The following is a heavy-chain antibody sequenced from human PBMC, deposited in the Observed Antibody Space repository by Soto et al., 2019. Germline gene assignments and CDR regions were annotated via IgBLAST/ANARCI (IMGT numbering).Heavy chain of an antibody. CDR1: GGSISSGGYC. D-gene: IGHD4-4*01. CDR2: IYYSGST. V-gene: IGHV4-31*03. CDR3: ARDVPERSWSNYVGGYYYYYGMDV. Sequence: SVTLSLTCTVSGGSISSGGYCWSWIRQHPGKGLEWIGYIYYSGSTYYNPSLKSRVTISVDTSKNQFSLKLSSVTAADTAVYYCARDVPERSWSNYVGGYYYYYGMDVWGQGTTVTVSS. J-gene: IGHJ6*02.